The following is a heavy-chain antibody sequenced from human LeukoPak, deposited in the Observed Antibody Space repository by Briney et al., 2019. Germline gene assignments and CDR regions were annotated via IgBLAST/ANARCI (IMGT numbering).Heavy chain of an antibody. D-gene: IGHD2-2*01. J-gene: IGHJ4*02. CDR2: IKQDGSEK. CDR3: AREFCSSTNCYFDY. V-gene: IGHV3-7*01. Sequence: GGSLRLSCAASGVTFSNYWMTWVRQAPGKGLEWVASIKQDGSEKYYVDSVKGRFTTSRDNAKNSLYLQMNSLRAEDTAVYYCAREFCSSTNCYFDYWGQGTLVTVSS. CDR1: GVTFSNYW.